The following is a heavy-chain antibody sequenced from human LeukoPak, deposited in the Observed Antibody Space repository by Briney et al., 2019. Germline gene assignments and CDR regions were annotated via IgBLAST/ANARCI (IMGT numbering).Heavy chain of an antibody. CDR2: INPNSGVT. Sequence: ASVKVSCKASGYTFTGYYMHWVRQAPGQGLEWMGWINPNSGVTNYAQKFQGRVTMTRDTSISTAYMELSRLRSDDTAVYYCARGSRYCSSTSCYQESYYYYMDVWGKGTTVTVSS. V-gene: IGHV1-2*02. D-gene: IGHD2-2*01. CDR1: GYTFTGYY. J-gene: IGHJ6*03. CDR3: ARGSRYCSSTSCYQESYYYYMDV.